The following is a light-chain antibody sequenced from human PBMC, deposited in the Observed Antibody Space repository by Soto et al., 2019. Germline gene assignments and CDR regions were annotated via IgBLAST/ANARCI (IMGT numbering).Light chain of an antibody. Sequence: EIVMTQSPATLSMSPGDRATLSCRASQSVSSNLAWYQQKPGQAPRLLIYGASTRATGIPARFSGSGSGTEFTLTISSLQSEDFALYYCQQYNNWPRTFGQGTKVEIK. CDR1: QSVSSN. J-gene: IGKJ1*01. CDR2: GAS. V-gene: IGKV3-15*01. CDR3: QQYNNWPRT.